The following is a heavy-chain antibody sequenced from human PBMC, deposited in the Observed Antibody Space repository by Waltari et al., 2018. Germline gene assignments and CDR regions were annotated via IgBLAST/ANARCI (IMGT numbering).Heavy chain of an antibody. CDR1: GGSISSGGYY. D-gene: IGHD2-15*01. Sequence: QVQLQESGPGLVKPSQTLSLTCTVSGGSISSGGYYWSWIRQHPGKGLEWIGYIYYSGSTYYNPSLKSRVTISVDTSKNQFSRKLSSVTAADTAVYYCARDRRAPGYIELEAFDIWGQGTMVTVSS. CDR3: ARDRRAPGYIELEAFDI. CDR2: IYYSGST. V-gene: IGHV4-31*03. J-gene: IGHJ3*02.